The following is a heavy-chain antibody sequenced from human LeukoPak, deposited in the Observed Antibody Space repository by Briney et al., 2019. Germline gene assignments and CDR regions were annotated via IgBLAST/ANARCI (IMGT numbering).Heavy chain of an antibody. V-gene: IGHV3-13*01. D-gene: IGHD5-18*01. CDR2: IGTAGDT. CDR3: ARADLRGYSLDY. CDR1: GFTFSSYD. J-gene: IGHJ4*02. Sequence: GGSLRLSCAASGFTFSSYDMHWVRQVTGKGLEWVSGIGTAGDTYSPGSVKGRFTISREIAKNSLYLQMNSLGAGDTAVYYCARADLRGYSLDYWGQGTLVTVSS.